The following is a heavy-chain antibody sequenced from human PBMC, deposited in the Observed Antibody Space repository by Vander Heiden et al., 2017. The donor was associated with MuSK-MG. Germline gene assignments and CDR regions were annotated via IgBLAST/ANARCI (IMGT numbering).Heavy chain of an antibody. V-gene: IGHV4-4*07. CDR2: IYNSEST. J-gene: IGHJ4*02. CDR1: GGSISSYY. D-gene: IGHD3-22*01. CDR3: ATDLNWDYYDSSGYSDSRGVDD. Sequence: QVQLQESGPGLVKPSETLSLTCTVSGGSISSYYWSWIRQPAGKGLEWIGRIYNSESTNYNPSLKSRVTMSVDTSKNQFSLKLSSVTAADTAVYYCATDLNWDYYDSSGYSDSRGVDDWGQGTRGTVSS.